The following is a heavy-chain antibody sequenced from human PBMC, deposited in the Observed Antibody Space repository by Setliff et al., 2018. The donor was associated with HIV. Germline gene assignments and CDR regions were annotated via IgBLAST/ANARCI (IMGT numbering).Heavy chain of an antibody. V-gene: IGHV1-24*01. CDR3: ARDYPRLGYSYGPNYFDY. CDR2: FDPEDEET. CDR1: GDTLSEVS. D-gene: IGHD5-18*01. J-gene: IGHJ4*02. Sequence: ASVKVSCKVSGDTLSEVSMHWVRQAPGKGLEWMGGFDPEDEETIYAQNFQGRVTMTEDTSTDTAYMELSSLRSEDTAVYYCARDYPRLGYSYGPNYFDYWGQGTLVTVS.